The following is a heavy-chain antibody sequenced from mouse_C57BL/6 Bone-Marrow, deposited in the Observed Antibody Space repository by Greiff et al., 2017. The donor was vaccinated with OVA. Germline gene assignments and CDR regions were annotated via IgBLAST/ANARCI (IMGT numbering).Heavy chain of an antibody. D-gene: IGHD1-1*01. CDR2: IYWDDDK. Sequence: QVTLKESGPGILQSSQTLSLTCSFSGFSLSTSGMGVSWIRQPSGKGLEWLAHIYWDDDKRYNPFLKSRLTISKDTSRNQVFLKITSVDTADTATYYCARGRYYGSSYDAMDYGGQGTSVTVSS. J-gene: IGHJ4*01. CDR3: ARGRYYGSSYDAMDY. CDR1: GFSLSTSGMG. V-gene: IGHV8-12*01.